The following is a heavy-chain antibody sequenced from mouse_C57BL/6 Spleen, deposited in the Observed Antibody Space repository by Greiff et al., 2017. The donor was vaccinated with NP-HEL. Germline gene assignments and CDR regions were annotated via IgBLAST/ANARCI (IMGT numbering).Heavy chain of an antibody. Sequence: VQLQQPGAELVKPGASVKLSCKASGYTFTSYWMQWVKQRPGQGLEWIGEIDPSDSYTNYNQKFKGKATLTVDTSSSTAYMQLSSLTSEDSAVYYCASPVYYGSSYNYWGQGTTLTVSS. D-gene: IGHD1-1*01. CDR1: GYTFTSYW. V-gene: IGHV1-50*01. CDR3: ASPVYYGSSYNY. J-gene: IGHJ2*01. CDR2: IDPSDSYT.